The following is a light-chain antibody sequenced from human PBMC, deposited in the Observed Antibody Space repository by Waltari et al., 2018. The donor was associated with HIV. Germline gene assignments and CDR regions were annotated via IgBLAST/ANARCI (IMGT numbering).Light chain of an antibody. CDR1: SSDVGSYNL. CDR2: EVY. CDR3: CSYAGSSIP. J-gene: IGLJ2*01. Sequence: QSALTQPASVSGSIGQSITISCTGTSSDVGSYNLVSWYQHHPGKAPKFIIYEVYKRPYGVSSRFAGSKSGNTASLTVSGLQAEDEADYYCCSYAGSSIPFGGGTKLTVL. V-gene: IGLV2-23*02.